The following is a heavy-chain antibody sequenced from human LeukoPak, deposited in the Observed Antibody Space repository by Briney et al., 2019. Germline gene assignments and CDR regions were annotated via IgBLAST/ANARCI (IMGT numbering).Heavy chain of an antibody. CDR3: AKHVGAYYFDY. J-gene: IGHJ4*02. CDR2: IVGSLGST. V-gene: IGHV3-23*01. D-gene: IGHD3-16*01. CDR1: GFTFDDYA. Sequence: GGSLRLSCAASGFTFDDYAMHWVRQAPGKGLEWVSAIVGSLGSTYYADSVKGRFTISRDNSKHTLFLQMNSLRVDDTAIYYCAKHVGAYYFDYWGQGTLVTVSS.